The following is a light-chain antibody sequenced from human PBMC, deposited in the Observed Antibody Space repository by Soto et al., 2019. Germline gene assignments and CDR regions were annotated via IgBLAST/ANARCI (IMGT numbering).Light chain of an antibody. CDR2: EVS. CDR1: SRDLGGYKY. Sequence: QSALTQPASVSGSPGQSITISCTGTSRDLGGYKYVSWYQHHPGKAPQLMIYEVSNRPSGVSDRFSGSKSGNTASLTISGLQAEDEADYYCSSYTSSSTARVFGGGTKLTVL. CDR3: SSYTSSSTARV. J-gene: IGLJ3*02. V-gene: IGLV2-14*01.